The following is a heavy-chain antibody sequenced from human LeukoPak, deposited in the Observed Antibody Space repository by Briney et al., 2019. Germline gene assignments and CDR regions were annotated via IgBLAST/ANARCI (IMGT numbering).Heavy chain of an antibody. CDR2: IFYSGST. CDR3: TASYISGFPEIDY. CDR1: GGSVSSGNYY. V-gene: IGHV4-61*01. J-gene: IGHJ4*02. D-gene: IGHD6-19*01. Sequence: TSETLSLTCTVSGGSVSSGNYYWSWIRQPPGKGLECIAYIFYSGSTNYSPSLKSRVTMSVDTSKNQFSLKLSSVTAADTAFYYCTASYISGFPEIDYWGQGTLVTVSS.